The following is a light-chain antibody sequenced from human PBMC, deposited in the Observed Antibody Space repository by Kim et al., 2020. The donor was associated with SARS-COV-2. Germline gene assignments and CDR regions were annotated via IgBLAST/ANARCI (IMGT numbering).Light chain of an antibody. CDR2: YDS. CDR1: NIGSKS. V-gene: IGLV3-21*04. Sequence: SYELTQPPSVSVAPGKTARITCGGNNIGSKSVHWYQQKTGQAPVLVIYYDSDRPSGIPERFSGSNSGNTATLTISRVEAGDEADYYCQVWDSSSDHYVFGTGTEVTVL. J-gene: IGLJ1*01. CDR3: QVWDSSSDHYV.